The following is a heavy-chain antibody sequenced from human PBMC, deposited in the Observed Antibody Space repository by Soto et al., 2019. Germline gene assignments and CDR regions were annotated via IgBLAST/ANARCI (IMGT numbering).Heavy chain of an antibody. CDR1: GFSLSTSGVG. D-gene: IGHD5-18*01. CDR2: IYWDHSE. CDR3: VHTLRWLYFDL. J-gene: IGHJ2*01. Sequence: QITLKESAPTLVKPTQTLTLTCTFSGFSLSTSGVGVGWIRQPPGKALEWLALIYWDHSERYSPSLKSRLTITTDTAKNRVVRTLANMDPLDTATYFCVHTLRWLYFDLWGRGTLVTVSS. V-gene: IGHV2-5*02.